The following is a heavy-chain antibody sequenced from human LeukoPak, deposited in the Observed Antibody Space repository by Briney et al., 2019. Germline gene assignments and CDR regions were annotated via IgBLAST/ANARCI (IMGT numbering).Heavy chain of an antibody. Sequence: SVKVSCKASGGTFSSYAISWVRQAPGQGLEWMGRIIPIFGTANYARKFQGRVTITTDESTSTAYMELSSLRSEDTAVYYCARDTPSSGYPTPFDYWSQGTLVTVSS. J-gene: IGHJ4*02. D-gene: IGHD3-22*01. CDR3: ARDTPSSGYPTPFDY. CDR1: GGTFSSYA. V-gene: IGHV1-69*05. CDR2: IIPIFGTA.